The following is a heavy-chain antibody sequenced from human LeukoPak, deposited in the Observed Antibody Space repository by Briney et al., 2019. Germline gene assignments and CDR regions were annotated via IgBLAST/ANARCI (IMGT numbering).Heavy chain of an antibody. CDR1: GYTFTSYA. Sequence: GASVKVSCKASGYTFTSYAMNWVRQAPGQGLEWMGWVNLNTGGTNYAQKFQGRVTMTRDTSISTAYMELSSLTSDDTAVYYCARDQAGDGLDVWGRGTMVTVSS. J-gene: IGHJ3*01. D-gene: IGHD6-19*01. CDR2: VNLNTGGT. V-gene: IGHV1-2*02. CDR3: ARDQAGDGLDV.